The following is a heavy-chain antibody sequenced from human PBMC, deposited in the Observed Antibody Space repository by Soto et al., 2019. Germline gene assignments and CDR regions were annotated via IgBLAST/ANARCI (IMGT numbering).Heavy chain of an antibody. Sequence: QSGGSLRLSCAASGFTFSSYGMHWVRQAPGKGLEWVAVISHDGSNKYYADSVKGRFTISRDNSKNTLYLQMNSLRAEDTAVYYCAKDRRSTPKYYFDYWGQGTLVTVYS. CDR1: GFTFSSYG. CDR3: AKDRRSTPKYYFDY. CDR2: ISHDGSNK. J-gene: IGHJ4*02. V-gene: IGHV3-30*18.